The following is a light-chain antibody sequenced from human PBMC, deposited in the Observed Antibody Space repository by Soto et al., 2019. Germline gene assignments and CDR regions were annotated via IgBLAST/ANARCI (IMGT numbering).Light chain of an antibody. J-gene: IGKJ1*01. CDR1: QSVSSN. CDR3: QQYNNWPSWT. CDR2: GAS. Sequence: EIVMTQSPATLSVSPGESATLSCRASQSVSSNLAWYQQKPGQPPRLLIYGASTRATGIPARFSGSGSGTKFTLTISSLQSEDFAVYYCQQYNNWPSWTFGQGTKVEVK. V-gene: IGKV3-15*01.